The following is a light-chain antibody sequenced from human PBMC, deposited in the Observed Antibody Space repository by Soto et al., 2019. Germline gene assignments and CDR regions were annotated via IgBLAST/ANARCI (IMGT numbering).Light chain of an antibody. Sequence: DIQMTQSPSTLSASLGDRVTITCRASQTVNAWLAWYQHKPGKAPKPLIYDASILESGVPARFSGSGSGTEFILSISIRQPDGVGTYYCQQYNTHSGTFGQGTKVEIK. CDR2: DAS. J-gene: IGKJ1*01. V-gene: IGKV1-5*01. CDR1: QTVNAW. CDR3: QQYNTHSGT.